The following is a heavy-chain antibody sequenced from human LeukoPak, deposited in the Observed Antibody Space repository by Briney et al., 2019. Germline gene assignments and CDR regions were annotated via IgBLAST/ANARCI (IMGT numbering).Heavy chain of an antibody. V-gene: IGHV4-59*01. CDR1: GASISSYY. Sequence: SETLSLTCTVSGASISSYYWSWIRQPPGKGLAWIGYIYYSGSTHYNPALKSRVTISVDTSKNQFSLDLSSVTAADTAVYYCASGPYPAAGTDHQFDYWGQGTLVTVSS. D-gene: IGHD6-13*01. CDR3: ASGPYPAAGTDHQFDY. CDR2: IYYSGST. J-gene: IGHJ4*02.